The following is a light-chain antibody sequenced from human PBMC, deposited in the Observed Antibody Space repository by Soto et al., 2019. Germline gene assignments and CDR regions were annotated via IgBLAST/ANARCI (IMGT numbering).Light chain of an antibody. Sequence: EIVMTQSPATLSVSPGERATLSCRASQSVSSNLAWYQQKPGQAPRLLIFGASTRATGIPARFSGSGSGTDFTLTISSLEPEDSAVYYCQQRSSWPLTFGGGTKVDI. CDR2: GAS. CDR1: QSVSSN. V-gene: IGKV3-15*01. J-gene: IGKJ4*01. CDR3: QQRSSWPLT.